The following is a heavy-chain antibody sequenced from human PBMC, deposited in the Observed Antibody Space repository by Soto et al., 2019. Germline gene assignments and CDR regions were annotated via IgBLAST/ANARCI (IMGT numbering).Heavy chain of an antibody. CDR2: IWYDVSNK. CDR3: ARGYFGWSWGYFDL. CDR1: GFTFSRYG. Sequence: QVQLGDSGGGVVHPGRSLRLSCAASGFTFSRYGMHWVRQAPGKGLEWVAVIWYDVSNKYYADSGKGRFTIARDNSKNTLYLQMNSLMAEDTAVYSCARGYFGWSWGYFDLWGRGTLVTVSS. V-gene: IGHV3-33*01. D-gene: IGHD3-9*01. J-gene: IGHJ2*01.